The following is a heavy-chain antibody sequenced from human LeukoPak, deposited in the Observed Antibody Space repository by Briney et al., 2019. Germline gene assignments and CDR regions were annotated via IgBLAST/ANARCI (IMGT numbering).Heavy chain of an antibody. CDR3: ATRDFGSDAFDI. Sequence: GASVKVSCKASGGTFSSYAISWVRQAPGQGLEWMGGIIPIFGTANYAQKFQGRVTITADESTSTAYMELSSLRSEDTAVYYCATRDFGSDAFDIWGQGTMVTVSS. J-gene: IGHJ3*02. D-gene: IGHD3-16*01. V-gene: IGHV1-69*13. CDR2: IIPIFGTA. CDR1: GGTFSSYA.